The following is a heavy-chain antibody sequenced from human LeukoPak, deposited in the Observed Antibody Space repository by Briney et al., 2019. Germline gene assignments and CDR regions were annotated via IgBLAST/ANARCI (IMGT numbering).Heavy chain of an antibody. Sequence: ASVKVSCKASGYTFTSYDINWVRQATGQGLEWMGWMNPNSGNTGYAQKFQGRVTMTRNTSISTAYMELSSLRSEDTAVYYCARGRGVTMVRGVLFDPWGQGTLVTVSS. CDR1: GYTFTSYD. J-gene: IGHJ5*02. V-gene: IGHV1-8*01. CDR2: MNPNSGNT. D-gene: IGHD3-10*01. CDR3: ARGRGVTMVRGVLFDP.